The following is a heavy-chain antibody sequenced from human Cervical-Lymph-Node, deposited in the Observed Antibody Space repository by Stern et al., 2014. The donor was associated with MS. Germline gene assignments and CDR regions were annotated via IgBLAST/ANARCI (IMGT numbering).Heavy chain of an antibody. J-gene: IGHJ4*02. CDR3: ATDRGVK. D-gene: IGHD3-10*01. CDR2: FDPEDGET. V-gene: IGHV1-24*01. Sequence: QDQLVQSGAEVKKPGASVTVSCNVAGHPLSELAMHWLRQLPTRGLEWMGQFDPEDGETVYAQQFQGRLSMTEDTSTGPAYMTLTAPRSEDTAVYYCATDRGVKWGQGTLVTVSS. CDR1: GHPLSELA.